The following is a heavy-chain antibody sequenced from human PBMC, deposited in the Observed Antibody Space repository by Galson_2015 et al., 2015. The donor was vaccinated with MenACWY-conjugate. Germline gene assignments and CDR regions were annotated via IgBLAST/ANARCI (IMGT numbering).Heavy chain of an antibody. V-gene: IGHV3-74*01. J-gene: IGHJ4*02. D-gene: IGHD1-1*01. CDR3: ARDNNWSFDS. CDR1: GFTFNNYW. CDR2: IKADGSFS. Sequence: SLRLSCAASGFTFNNYWMHWVRHPPGKGLEWISYIKADGSFSNYADSVKGRFTFSTDNAKNMVYLQMDGLGDEDTAVYFCARDNNWSFDSWGQGTLVTVSS.